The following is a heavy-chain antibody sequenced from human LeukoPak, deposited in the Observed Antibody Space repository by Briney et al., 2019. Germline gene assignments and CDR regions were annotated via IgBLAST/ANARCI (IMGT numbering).Heavy chain of an antibody. CDR1: GFTFSSYD. J-gene: IGHJ4*02. CDR3: ARVSLYCSGGSCGYYFDY. CDR2: IGTAGDT. D-gene: IGHD2-15*01. Sequence: PGGSLRLSCAASGFTFSSYDMHWVRQATGKGLEWVSAIGTAGDTYYPGSVKGRFTISRENAKNSLYLQMNSLRAGDTAVYYCARVSLYCSGGSCGYYFDYWGQGTLVTVSS. V-gene: IGHV3-13*01.